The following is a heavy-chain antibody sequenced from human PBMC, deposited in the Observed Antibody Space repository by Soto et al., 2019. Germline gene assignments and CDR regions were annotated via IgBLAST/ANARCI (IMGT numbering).Heavy chain of an antibody. CDR1: GFTVSTYT. D-gene: IGHD3-3*01. V-gene: IGHV3-74*03. CDR2: IFSGGVST. Sequence: SLRLSCSASGFTVSTYTMGWVRLAPGKGLQWVSTIFSGGVSTEYADSVAGRFTISRDNAKNTLYLQMNSLRAEDTAVYYCARDYNLNYDFWSGYYDAFDIWGQGTMVTVSS. J-gene: IGHJ3*02. CDR3: ARDYNLNYDFWSGYYDAFDI.